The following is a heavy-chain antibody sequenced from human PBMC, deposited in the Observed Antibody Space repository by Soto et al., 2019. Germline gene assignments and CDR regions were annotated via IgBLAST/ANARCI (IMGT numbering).Heavy chain of an antibody. J-gene: IGHJ5*02. CDR1: GFTFGDYA. CDR2: IRSKAYGGTT. Sequence: EVQLVESGGGLVKPGRSLRLSCTASGFTFGDYAMNWFRQAPGKGLEWVGFIRSKAYGGTTEYAASVKGRLTISKDDSKSIAYLQMNSLKTEDTAVYYCTRVRDGYNLGWFDPWGQGTLVTVSS. D-gene: IGHD5-12*01. V-gene: IGHV3-49*05. CDR3: TRVRDGYNLGWFDP.